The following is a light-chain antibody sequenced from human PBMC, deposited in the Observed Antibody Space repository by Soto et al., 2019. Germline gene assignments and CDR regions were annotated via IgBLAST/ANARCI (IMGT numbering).Light chain of an antibody. CDR2: DNN. V-gene: IGLV1-51*01. CDR3: GTWDSSLSAGV. J-gene: IGLJ1*01. CDR1: SSNIGNNY. Sequence: QSVLTQPPSVSAAPGQKVTISCSGSSSNIGNNYVSWYQQLPGTAPKLLTYDNNKRPSGIPDRFSGSKSGTSATLGITGLQTGDEADYYCGTWDSSLSAGVFGTGTKATVL.